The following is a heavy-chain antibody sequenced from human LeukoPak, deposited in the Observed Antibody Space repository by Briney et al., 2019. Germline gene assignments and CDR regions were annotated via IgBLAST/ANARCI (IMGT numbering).Heavy chain of an antibody. Sequence: GSLRLLCSGSWFTLNGYFMRLIRQASGEGPGGGSYISSSGTAIYYADSVKGRFTVSRDNAKNSLFLQMNSLRAEDTAVYYCARAQTTVAYPFLYWGQGTLVTVSS. J-gene: IGHJ4*02. CDR1: WFTLNGYF. V-gene: IGHV3-11*01. CDR3: ARAQTTVAYPFLY. D-gene: IGHD4-23*01. CDR2: ISSSGTAI.